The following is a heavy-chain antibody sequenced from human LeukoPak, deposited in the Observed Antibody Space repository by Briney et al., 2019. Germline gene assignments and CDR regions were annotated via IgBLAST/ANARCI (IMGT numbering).Heavy chain of an antibody. J-gene: IGHJ4*02. Sequence: GGSLRLSCATSGFTFSSYWMSWVRQAPGKGLEWVANIKQDGSEKYYVDSVKGRFTISRDNAKNSLYLQMNSLRAEDTAVYYCARDPGIPAAGTVGYFDYWGQGTLVTVSS. CDR3: ARDPGIPAAGTVGYFDY. CDR2: IKQDGSEK. CDR1: GFTFSSYW. D-gene: IGHD6-13*01. V-gene: IGHV3-7*01.